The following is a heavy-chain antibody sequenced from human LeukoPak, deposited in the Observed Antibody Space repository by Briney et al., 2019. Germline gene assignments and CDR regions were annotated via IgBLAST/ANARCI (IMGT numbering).Heavy chain of an antibody. V-gene: IGHV4-59*08. Sequence: PSETLSLTCTVSGGSISSYYWSWIRQPPGKGLEWIGYIYYSGSTNYNPSLKSRVTISVDTSKNQFSLNLSSVTAADTAVYYCASLRKRIHDYWGQGTLVTVSS. CDR2: IYYSGST. CDR3: ASLRKRIHDY. D-gene: IGHD1-14*01. CDR1: GGSISSYY. J-gene: IGHJ4*02.